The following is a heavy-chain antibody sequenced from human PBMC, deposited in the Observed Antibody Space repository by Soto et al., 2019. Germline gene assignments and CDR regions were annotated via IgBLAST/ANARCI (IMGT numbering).Heavy chain of an antibody. D-gene: IGHD2-21*01. V-gene: IGHV1-2*02. CDR2: INPNSGGT. CDR3: AREQIDYYYGMDF. J-gene: IGHJ6*02. CDR1: EYTFTGYY. Sequence: ASVKVSCKASEYTFTGYYMHRVRQAPGQGLEWMGWINPNSGGTNYAQKFQGRVTMTRDTSISTAYMELSRLRSDDTAVYYCAREQIDYYYGMDFWGQGTTVTVSS.